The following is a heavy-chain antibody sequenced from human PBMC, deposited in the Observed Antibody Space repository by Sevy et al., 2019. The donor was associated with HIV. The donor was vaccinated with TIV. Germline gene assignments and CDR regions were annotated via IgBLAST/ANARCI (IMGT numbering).Heavy chain of an antibody. Sequence: GGSLRLSCAASGFTFSSYSMNWVRQAPGKGLEWVSSISSSSSYIYYADSVKGRFTISRDNAKNSLYLQMNSLRAEDTALYSYARMNAFGIWGQGTMVTDSS. V-gene: IGHV3-21*01. CDR2: ISSSSSYI. J-gene: IGHJ3*02. CDR1: GFTFSSYS. CDR3: ARMNAFGI.